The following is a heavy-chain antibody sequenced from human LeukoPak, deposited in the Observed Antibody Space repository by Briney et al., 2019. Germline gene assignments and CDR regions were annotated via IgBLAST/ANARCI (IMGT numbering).Heavy chain of an antibody. V-gene: IGHV4-38-2*02. D-gene: IGHD3-10*01. J-gene: IGHJ4*02. CDR3: ARDRSYYTFDY. CDR1: GYSISTDYH. CDR2: MHHSGST. Sequence: SETLSFTCAVSGYSISTDYHWCWIRQPPGKGLEWIGSMHHSGSTYYNPPLKSRVTISVDTSTNQVSLKLNSVTAADTAVYYCARDRSYYTFDYWGQGTLVTVSA.